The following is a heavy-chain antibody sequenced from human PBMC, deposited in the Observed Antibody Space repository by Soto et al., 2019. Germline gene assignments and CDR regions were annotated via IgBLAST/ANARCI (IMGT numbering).Heavy chain of an antibody. J-gene: IGHJ6*02. CDR1: GYRVSTWHNFTSYW. D-gene: IGHD3-3*01. V-gene: IGHV5-51*01. CDR3: ARLGFNYDFLSGYYNVHHYYGIDV. Sequence: VESLKISCMGSGYRVSTWHNFTSYWIAWVRQMPGEGLEWMGISYPGDSDTRYSPSFQGQVTISADKSINSVYLQWSSLKASDTATYYCARLGFNYDFLSGYYNVHHYYGIDVWGQGTTVTVSS. CDR2: SYPGDSDT.